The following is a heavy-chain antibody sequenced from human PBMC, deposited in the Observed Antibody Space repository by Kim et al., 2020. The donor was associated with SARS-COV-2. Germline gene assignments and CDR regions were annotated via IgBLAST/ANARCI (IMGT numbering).Heavy chain of an antibody. J-gene: IGHJ4*02. Sequence: ASVKVSCKASGYTFTGYYMHWVRQAPGQGLEWMGRINPNSGGTNYAQKFQGRVTMTRDTSISTAYMELSRLRSDDTAVYYCASRGSSSWLGSNFDYWGQGTLVTVSS. V-gene: IGHV1-2*06. CDR2: INPNSGGT. CDR3: ASRGSSSWLGSNFDY. CDR1: GYTFTGYY. D-gene: IGHD6-13*01.